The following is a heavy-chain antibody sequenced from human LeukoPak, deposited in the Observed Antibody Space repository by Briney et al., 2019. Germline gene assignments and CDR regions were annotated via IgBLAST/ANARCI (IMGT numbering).Heavy chain of an antibody. V-gene: IGHV1-46*01. D-gene: IGHD3-10*01. CDR3: ARGASISKVRGGQWYYYMDV. CDR2: INPSGGST. J-gene: IGHJ6*03. Sequence: ASVKVSCKASGYTFTSYYIHWVRQAPGQGLEWMGLINPSGGSTNYAQKFQGRVTMTRDTSTSTVYMELSSLRSEDTAVYYCARGASISKVRGGQWYYYMDVWGKGTTVTISS. CDR1: GYTFTSYY.